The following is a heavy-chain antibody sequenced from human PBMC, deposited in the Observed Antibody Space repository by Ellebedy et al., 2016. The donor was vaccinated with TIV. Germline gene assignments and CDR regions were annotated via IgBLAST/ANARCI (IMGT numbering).Heavy chain of an antibody. Sequence: GESLKISXAASGFPFRDHYMSWIRQTQGKRMESVAYIDNRGRPLWYADSVKGRFTISRDDAKSSLYLQMNSLRAEDTAVYYCATRGSGHYWGQGTLVTVSS. V-gene: IGHV3-11*01. CDR1: GFPFRDHY. CDR2: IDNRGRPL. CDR3: ATRGSGHY. J-gene: IGHJ4*02. D-gene: IGHD3-10*01.